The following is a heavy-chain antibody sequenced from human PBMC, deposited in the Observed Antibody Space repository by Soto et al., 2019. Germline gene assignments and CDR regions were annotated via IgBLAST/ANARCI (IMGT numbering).Heavy chain of an antibody. J-gene: IGHJ4*02. Sequence: PGGSVRLSCTASGFTFNIYAVHWVRQAPGKGLEWVAVISYDGSNKYYADSVKGRFSISRDNSENTLYLQMNSLRAEDTALYYCVREAYGEHYFYYWGQGTLVTVSS. V-gene: IGHV3-30-3*01. CDR3: VREAYGEHYFYY. CDR1: GFTFNIYA. CDR2: ISYDGSNK. D-gene: IGHD4-17*01.